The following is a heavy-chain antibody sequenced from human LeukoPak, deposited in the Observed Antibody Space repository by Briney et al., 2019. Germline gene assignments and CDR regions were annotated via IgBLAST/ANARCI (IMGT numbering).Heavy chain of an antibody. J-gene: IGHJ3*02. CDR1: GFTFDDYA. D-gene: IGHD3-10*01. Sequence: PGGSLRLSCAASGFTFDDYAVHWVRQAPGQGLEWVSGISWNSGSIGYADSVKGRFTISRDSAKNSLYLQMNSLRAEDTALYYCAKDPMVRGVITELDAFDIWGQGTMVTVSS. V-gene: IGHV3-9*01. CDR3: AKDPMVRGVITELDAFDI. CDR2: ISWNSGSI.